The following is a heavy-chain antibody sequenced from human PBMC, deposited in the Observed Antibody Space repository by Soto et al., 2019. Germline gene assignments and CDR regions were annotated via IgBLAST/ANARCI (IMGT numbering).Heavy chain of an antibody. CDR1: GGSFNRHT. CDR2: IIPIFGTA. V-gene: IGHV1-69*01. J-gene: IGHJ6*02. Sequence: QVQLVQSGAEVRKPGSSVRVSCKASGGSFNRHTISWVRQAPGQGLEWMGGIIPIFGTANHAQKFQGRVTIIADESTSTVYMELSSLRSEDTAVYYCARVVEGYGSGSYYPPIRPYYYGMDVWGQGTTVTVSS. CDR3: ARVVEGYGSGSYYPPIRPYYYGMDV. D-gene: IGHD3-10*01.